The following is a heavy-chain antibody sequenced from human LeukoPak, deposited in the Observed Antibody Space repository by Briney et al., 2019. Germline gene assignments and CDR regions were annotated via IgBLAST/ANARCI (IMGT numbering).Heavy chain of an antibody. CDR3: ARQGGNDSSGYYPDY. Sequence: SETLSLTCAVFGGSFSGYYWSWIRQPPGKGLEWIGEINHSGSTNYNPSLKSRVTISVDTSKNQFSLKLSSVTAADTAVYYCARQGGNDSSGYYPDYWGQGTLVTVSS. J-gene: IGHJ4*02. D-gene: IGHD3-22*01. CDR2: INHSGST. V-gene: IGHV4-34*01. CDR1: GGSFSGYY.